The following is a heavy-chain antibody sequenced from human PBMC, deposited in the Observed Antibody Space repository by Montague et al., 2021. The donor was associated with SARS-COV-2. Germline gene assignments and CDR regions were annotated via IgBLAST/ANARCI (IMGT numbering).Heavy chain of an antibody. CDR3: AIYRRGYSYDLSFDY. J-gene: IGHJ4*02. D-gene: IGHD5-18*01. Sequence: SETLSLTCTVSGGSISSSSYYWGWIRQPPGKGLEWIGSIYYSGSTYYNPSLKSRVTISVDTSKNQFSLKLNSVTAADTAVYYCAIYRRGYSYDLSFDYWGQGTLVTVSS. CDR2: IYYSGST. CDR1: GGSISSSSYY. V-gene: IGHV4-39*01.